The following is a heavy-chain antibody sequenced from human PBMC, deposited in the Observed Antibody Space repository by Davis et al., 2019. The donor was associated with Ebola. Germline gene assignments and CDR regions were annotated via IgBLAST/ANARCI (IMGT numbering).Heavy chain of an antibody. D-gene: IGHD3-10*01. V-gene: IGHV1-18*01. CDR3: ARGITMVRALDWFDP. CDR2: ISAYNGNT. J-gene: IGHJ5*02. Sequence: ASVTVSCKASVYTFTIYGINWVRQAPGHGLAWMGWISAYNGNTNYAQKLQGRVTMTTDTSTSTAYMELRSLRSDDTAVYYCARGITMVRALDWFDPWGQGTLVTVSS. CDR1: VYTFTIYG.